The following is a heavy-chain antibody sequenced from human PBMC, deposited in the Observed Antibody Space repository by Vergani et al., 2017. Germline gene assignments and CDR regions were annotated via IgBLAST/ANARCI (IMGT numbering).Heavy chain of an antibody. J-gene: IGHJ5*02. V-gene: IGHV5-10-1*03. CDR2: IDPSDSYT. CDR1: GYSFTSYW. Sequence: EVQLVQSGAEVKKPGESLRISCKVSGYSFTSYWISWVRQMPGKGLEWMGRIDPSDSYTNYSPSSQGNVTISADKSISTAYLQWSSLKASDTAMYYCARHCSGGSCYYRTGPYPWGQGTLVTVSS. D-gene: IGHD2-15*01. CDR3: ARHCSGGSCYYRTGPYP.